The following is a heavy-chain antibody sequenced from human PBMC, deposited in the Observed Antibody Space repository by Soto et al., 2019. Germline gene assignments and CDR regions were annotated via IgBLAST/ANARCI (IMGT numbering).Heavy chain of an antibody. V-gene: IGHV3-33*01. J-gene: IGHJ4*02. Sequence: QVQLVESGGGVVQPGRSLRLSCAASGFTFSSYGMHWVRQAPGKGLEWVADIWYDGSNKYYADSVKGRFTISRDNSKNTLYLQMNSLRAEDRAVDYCARGLEAAIDYWGQGTLVTVSS. CDR1: GFTFSSYG. CDR2: IWYDGSNK. D-gene: IGHD6-13*01. CDR3: ARGLEAAIDY.